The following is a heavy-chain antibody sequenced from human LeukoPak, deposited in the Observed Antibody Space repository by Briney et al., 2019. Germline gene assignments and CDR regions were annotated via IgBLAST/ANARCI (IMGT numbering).Heavy chain of an antibody. CDR2: IYSGGST. CDR3: ARVHSSGYYYDY. Sequence: GGSLRLSCAASGFTVSSNYMSWVRQAPGKGLEWVSVIYSGGSTYYADSVKGRFTISRDNSKNTLYLQMNSLRAEDTAVYYCARVHSSGYYYDYWGQGTLVTVSS. J-gene: IGHJ4*02. CDR1: GFTVSSNY. D-gene: IGHD3-22*01. V-gene: IGHV3-66*01.